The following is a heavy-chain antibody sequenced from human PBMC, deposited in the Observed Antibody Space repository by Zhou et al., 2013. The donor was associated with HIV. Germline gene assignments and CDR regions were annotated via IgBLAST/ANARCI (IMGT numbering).Heavy chain of an antibody. V-gene: IGHV4-38-2*02. J-gene: IGHJ6*02. CDR1: GDSISSAYF. CDR3: ARDRYHFDNRDNALRYYGLDV. D-gene: IGHD3-22*01. CDR2: VYHSGNT. Sequence: QVQLQESGPGLVKPSETLSLTCSVSGDSISSAYFWGWIRQPPGKGLEWIGSVYHSGNTNSNPSLKSRVTMSVDTSKNHFSLNLSSVTAADTAVYFCARDRYHFDNRDNALRYYGLDVWGPGTAVIRLL.